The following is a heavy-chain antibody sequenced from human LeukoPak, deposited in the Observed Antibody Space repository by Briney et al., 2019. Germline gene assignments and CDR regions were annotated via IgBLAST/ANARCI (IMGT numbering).Heavy chain of an antibody. CDR3: ARATLGGSYYTRGYYFDY. J-gene: IGHJ4*02. CDR1: GFTVSSNY. Sequence: QTGGSLRLSCAASGFTVSSNYMSWVRQAPGKGLEWVSVIYSGGSTYYADSVKGRFTISRDNSKNTLYLQMNSLRAEDTAVYYCARATLGGSYYTRGYYFDYWGQGTLVTVSS. CDR2: IYSGGST. V-gene: IGHV3-53*01. D-gene: IGHD3-10*01.